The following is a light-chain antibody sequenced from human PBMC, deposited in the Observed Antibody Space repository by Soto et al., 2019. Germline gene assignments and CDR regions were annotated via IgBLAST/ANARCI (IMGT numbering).Light chain of an antibody. Sequence: EIVMTQSPATLCVSPGERATLSCRASQTVSSNLAWYQQKPGQSPSLLIYGASTRATGIPARFSGSGSGTDFTLVISRLEPEDFAVYYCQHYGASPPWTFGQGTKVEIK. CDR3: QHYGASPPWT. CDR2: GAS. J-gene: IGKJ1*01. CDR1: QTVSSN. V-gene: IGKV3-15*01.